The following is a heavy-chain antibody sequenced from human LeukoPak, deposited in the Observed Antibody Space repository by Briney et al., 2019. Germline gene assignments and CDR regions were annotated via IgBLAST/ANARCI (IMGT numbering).Heavy chain of an antibody. CDR2: ISSSSSYI. Sequence: GGSLRLSCAASGFTFSSYSMNCVRQAPGKGLEWVSSISSSSSYIYYADSVKGRFTISRDNAKNSLYLQMNSLRAEDAAVYYCARESREWVLVDYWGQGTLVAVSS. V-gene: IGHV3-21*01. CDR3: ARESREWVLVDY. J-gene: IGHJ4*02. D-gene: IGHD3-3*01. CDR1: GFTFSSYS.